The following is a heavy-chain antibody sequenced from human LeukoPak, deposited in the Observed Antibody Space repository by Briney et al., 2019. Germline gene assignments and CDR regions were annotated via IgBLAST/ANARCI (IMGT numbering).Heavy chain of an antibody. Sequence: GESLKISCKGSGYSFSIYWIGWVRQMPGKGLEWMGIIYPGDSDTRYSPSFQGQVTISADKSISTAYLQWSSLKASDTAMYYCVRLGWDGSGSYYIIDYWGQGTLVTVSS. CDR3: VRLGWDGSGSYYIIDY. D-gene: IGHD3-10*01. CDR2: IYPGDSDT. J-gene: IGHJ4*02. CDR1: GYSFSIYW. V-gene: IGHV5-51*01.